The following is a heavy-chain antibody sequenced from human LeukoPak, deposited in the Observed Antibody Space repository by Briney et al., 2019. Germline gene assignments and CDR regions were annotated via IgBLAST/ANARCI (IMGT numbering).Heavy chain of an antibody. V-gene: IGHV3-30*02. CDR3: AKDQWDVVVPAAMEFDY. Sequence: PGGSLRLSCAASEFTFSSYGMHWVRQAPGKGLEWVAFIRYDGSNKYYADSVKGRFTISRDNSKNTLYLQMNSLRAEDTAVYYCAKDQWDVVVPAAMEFDYWGQGTLVTVSS. CDR2: IRYDGSNK. CDR1: EFTFSSYG. D-gene: IGHD2-2*01. J-gene: IGHJ4*02.